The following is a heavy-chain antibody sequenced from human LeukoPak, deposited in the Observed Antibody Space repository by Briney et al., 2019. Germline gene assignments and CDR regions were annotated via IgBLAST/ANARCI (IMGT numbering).Heavy chain of an antibody. D-gene: IGHD6-13*01. CDR1: GGTFSSYA. CDR2: IIPIFGTA. Sequence: SVKASCKASGGTFSSYAISWVRQSPGPGVKWMGGIIPIFGTAHYAQKFQGRVTITAHKSTSPAYMELSSLRSEDTAVYYCARHGSSSWYLGYFDYWGQGTLVTVSS. CDR3: ARHGSSSWYLGYFDY. V-gene: IGHV1-69*06. J-gene: IGHJ4*02.